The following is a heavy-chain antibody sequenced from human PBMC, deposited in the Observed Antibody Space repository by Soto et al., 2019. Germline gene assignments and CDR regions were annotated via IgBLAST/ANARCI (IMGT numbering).Heavy chain of an antibody. V-gene: IGHV4-61*01. CDR2: IYYSGST. CDR3: ARRMTNRYYFDY. D-gene: IGHD2-8*01. Sequence: SETLSLTCTVSGASVNSGNYYWSWIRQPPGKGLEWIGYIYYSGSTNYNPSLKSRVTISVDTSKNQFSLKLSSVTAADTAVYYCARRMTNRYYFDYWGQGTLVTVSS. CDR1: GASVNSGNYY. J-gene: IGHJ4*02.